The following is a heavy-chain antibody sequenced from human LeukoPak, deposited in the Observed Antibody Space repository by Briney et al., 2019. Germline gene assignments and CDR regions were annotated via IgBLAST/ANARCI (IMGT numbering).Heavy chain of an antibody. D-gene: IGHD1-14*01. Sequence: GGSLRLPCAASGFTFSSYSMNWVRQAPGKGLEWVSSISSSSSYIYYADSVKGRFTISRDNAKNSLYLQMNSLRAEDTAVYYCARDPSRTKDYWGQGTLVTVSS. V-gene: IGHV3-21*01. CDR3: ARDPSRTKDY. CDR2: ISSSSSYI. J-gene: IGHJ4*02. CDR1: GFTFSSYS.